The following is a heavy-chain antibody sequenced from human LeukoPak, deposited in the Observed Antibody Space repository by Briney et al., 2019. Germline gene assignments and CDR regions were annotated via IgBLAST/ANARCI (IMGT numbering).Heavy chain of an antibody. CDR3: ARVRKDYYYYYMDV. V-gene: IGHV3-11*04. CDR1: GFSFNDYY. J-gene: IGHJ6*03. Sequence: AGGSLRLSCAASGFSFNDYYMTWMRQAPGKGLEWVSYISSGGGTIIYYEDSVKGRFTISKDNAKNSLYLQMNSLRAVDTAVYYCARVRKDYYYYYMDVWGKGTTVTVSS. CDR2: ISSGGGTII.